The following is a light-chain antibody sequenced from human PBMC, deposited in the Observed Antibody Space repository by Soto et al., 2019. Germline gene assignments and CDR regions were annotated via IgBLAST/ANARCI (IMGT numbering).Light chain of an antibody. CDR1: SSNIGRNF. CDR3: GTWDLSLSEVV. Sequence: QSVLTQPPSVSAAPGQKVTISCSGSSSNIGRNFVSWYQHLPGTAPKLLIFDDNRRPSGIPDRFSGSKSGTSATLGITGRQPGDEADYYCGTWDLSLSEVVFGGGTKLTVL. CDR2: DDN. V-gene: IGLV1-51*01. J-gene: IGLJ2*01.